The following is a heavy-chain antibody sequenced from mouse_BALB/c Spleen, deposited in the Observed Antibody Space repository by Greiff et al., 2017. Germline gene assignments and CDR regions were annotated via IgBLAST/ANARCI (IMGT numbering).Heavy chain of an antibody. V-gene: IGHV5-6*01. CDR2: ISSGGSYT. CDR1: GFTFSSYG. J-gene: IGHJ2*01. CDR3: ARHLGYFDY. Sequence: EVKLMESGGDLVKPGGSLKLSCAASGFTFSSYGMSWVRQTPDKRLEWVATISSGGSYTYYPDSVKGRFTISRDNAKNTLYLQMSSLKSEDTAMYYCARHLGYFDYWGQGTTLTVSS.